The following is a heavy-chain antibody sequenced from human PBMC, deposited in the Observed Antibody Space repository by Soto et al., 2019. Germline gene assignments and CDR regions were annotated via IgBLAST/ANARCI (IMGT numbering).Heavy chain of an antibody. CDR1: GYTFSDYF. CDR2: INPKTAAT. J-gene: IGHJ6*02. V-gene: IGHV1-2*02. Sequence: QVQLVQSGAEVKKSGASVKVSCKASGYTFSDYFIQWLRQAPGQGLEWVAWINPKTAATNYAKKFQDRVTLTSDTSFGTAYVELTRLRPDDTAVYYCARIKWGLDYYSGMDVWGQGTAVTVSS. D-gene: IGHD1-26*01. CDR3: ARIKWGLDYYSGMDV.